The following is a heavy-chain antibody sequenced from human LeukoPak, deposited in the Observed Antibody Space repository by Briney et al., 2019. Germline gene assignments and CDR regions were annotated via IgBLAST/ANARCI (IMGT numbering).Heavy chain of an antibody. CDR3: ARGYSTSWYYFDY. D-gene: IGHD6-13*01. CDR2: IYYSGST. Sequence: SETLSLTCTVSGGPISNYFWSWIRQPPGKALEWIGYIYYSGSTNYNPSLKGRGTISVDTSKNHFSLKLSSVTAADTAVYYCARGYSTSWYYFDYWGQGTLATVSS. V-gene: IGHV4-59*01. CDR1: GGPISNYF. J-gene: IGHJ4*02.